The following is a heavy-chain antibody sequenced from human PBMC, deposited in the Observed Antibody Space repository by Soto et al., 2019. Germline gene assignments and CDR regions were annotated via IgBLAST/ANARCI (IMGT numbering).Heavy chain of an antibody. D-gene: IGHD2-21*02. CDR1: GYTFTSYA. CDR2: INAGNGNT. Sequence: GASVKVSCKASGYTFTSYAMHWVRQAPGQRLEWMGWINAGNGNTKYSQKFQGRVTIIRDTSASTAYMELSSLRSEDTAVYYCASFWDVVMVTAPLDHCGQLSLVPVSA. J-gene: IGHJ5*02. CDR3: ASFWDVVMVTAPLDH. V-gene: IGHV1-3*01.